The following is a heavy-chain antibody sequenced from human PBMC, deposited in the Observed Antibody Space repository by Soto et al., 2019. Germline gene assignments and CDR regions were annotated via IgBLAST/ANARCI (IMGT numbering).Heavy chain of an antibody. V-gene: IGHV3-21*01. CDR3: ARGDYSNFDY. Sequence: GGSLRLSCAASGFTFSSYSMNWVRQAPGKGLEWVSSISSSSSYIYSADSVKGRFTISRDNAKNSLYLQMNSLRAEDTAVYYCARGDYSNFDYWGQGTLVTVSS. D-gene: IGHD4-4*01. CDR1: GFTFSSYS. CDR2: ISSSSSYI. J-gene: IGHJ4*02.